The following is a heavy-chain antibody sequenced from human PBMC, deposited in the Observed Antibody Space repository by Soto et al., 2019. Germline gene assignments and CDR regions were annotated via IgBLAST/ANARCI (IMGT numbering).Heavy chain of an antibody. J-gene: IGHJ4*02. CDR2: IKQDGSEK. D-gene: IGHD3-22*01. CDR1: GFTFSSYW. Sequence: PGGSLRLSCAASGFTFSSYWMSWVRQAPGKGLEWVANIKQDGSEKYYVDSVKGRFTISRDNAKNSLYLQMNSLRAEDTAVYYCLRPPYERSGDYPPFGDRYGGGQGTLVTVSS. CDR3: LRPPYERSGDYPPFGDRYG. V-gene: IGHV3-7*01.